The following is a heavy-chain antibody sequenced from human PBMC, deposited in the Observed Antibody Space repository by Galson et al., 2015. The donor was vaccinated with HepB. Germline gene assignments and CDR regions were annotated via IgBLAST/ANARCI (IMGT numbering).Heavy chain of an antibody. CDR2: IYFTGTT. V-gene: IGHV4-39*07. CDR1: GGSISNNMYY. J-gene: IGHJ5*02. CDR3: SRLSNRALGWVDP. Sequence: ETLSLTCTVSGGSISNNMYYWDWIRQPPGKGLEWIGSIYFTGTTYYNPSLKSPVTITVDTSKNQFSLKLSSVTAADTAVYYPSRLSNRALGWVDPWGQGTLVTVSS. D-gene: IGHD3-16*01.